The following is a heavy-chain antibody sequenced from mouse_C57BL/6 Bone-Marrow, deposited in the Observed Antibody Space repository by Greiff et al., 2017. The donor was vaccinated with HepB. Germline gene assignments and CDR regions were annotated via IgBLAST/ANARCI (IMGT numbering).Heavy chain of an antibody. D-gene: IGHD1-1*01. V-gene: IGHV1-64*01. CDR1: GYTFTSYW. Sequence: QVQLQQPGAELVKPGASVKLSCKASGYTFTSYWMHWVKQRPGQGLEWIGMIHPNSGSTNYNEKFKSKATLTVAKSSSTAYMQLSSLTSEDSAVYYCARPLYYYGSSYYAMDYWGQGTSVTVSS. CDR2: IHPNSGST. CDR3: ARPLYYYGSSYYAMDY. J-gene: IGHJ4*01.